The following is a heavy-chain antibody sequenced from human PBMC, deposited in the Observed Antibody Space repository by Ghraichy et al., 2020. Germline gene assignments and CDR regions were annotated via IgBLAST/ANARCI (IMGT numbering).Heavy chain of an antibody. CDR1: GFSITTSAVG. Sequence: SGPTLVKPTQTLTLTCTLSGFSITTSAVGVGWIRQPPGRALEWLALIYSNGDERYSPSLRSRLTIIKATSKNQVVLTLTNVDPLDTATYFCAHSRWLDRQPYRFLDFWGQGRLVTVSS. CDR3: AHSRWLDRQPYRFLDF. J-gene: IGHJ4*02. V-gene: IGHV2-5*01. D-gene: IGHD2-2*02. CDR2: IYSNGDE.